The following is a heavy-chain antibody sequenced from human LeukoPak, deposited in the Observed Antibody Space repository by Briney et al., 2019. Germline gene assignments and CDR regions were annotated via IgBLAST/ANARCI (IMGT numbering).Heavy chain of an antibody. CDR2: LYSGGST. V-gene: IGHV3-66*01. CDR3: AKDRKREQLVGPFDY. J-gene: IGHJ4*02. Sequence: GGSLRLSCAASGFTVSSNYMSWVRQAPGKGLEWVSVLYSGGSTYYADSVKDRFTISRDSSKNTLYLQMNSLRAEDTAVYYCAKDRKREQLVGPFDYWGQGTLVTVSS. D-gene: IGHD6-6*01. CDR1: GFTVSSNY.